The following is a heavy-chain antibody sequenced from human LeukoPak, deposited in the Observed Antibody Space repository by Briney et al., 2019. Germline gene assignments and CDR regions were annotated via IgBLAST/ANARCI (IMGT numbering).Heavy chain of an antibody. CDR1: GFIFSDYN. D-gene: IGHD1-26*01. CDR3: GKNRYSGSLSPFDI. V-gene: IGHV3-48*02. Sequence: GGSLRLSCAGSGFIFSDYNMNWVRQAPGKGLEWVSYISSGSSTIYYADSVKGRLTISRDNAKNSLYLQMNSLTDEDTAVYYCGKNRYSGSLSPFDIWGQGTMVTVSS. CDR2: ISSGSSTI. J-gene: IGHJ3*02.